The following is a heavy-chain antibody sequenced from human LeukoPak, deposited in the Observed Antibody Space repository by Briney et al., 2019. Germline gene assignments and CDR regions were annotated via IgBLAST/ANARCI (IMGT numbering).Heavy chain of an antibody. J-gene: IGHJ4*02. V-gene: IGHV1-69*01. CDR2: IIPIFGTA. CDR3: ARGGEQQLEVYYFDY. Sequence: GASVNVSFMASGGTFSNYAISWVRPAPGQGLEWMGGIIPIFGTANSAQKFHGRVTITADDSTSPAYIELSSLRTEDTAVYYCARGGEQQLEVYYFDYWGQGTLVTVSS. D-gene: IGHD6-13*01. CDR1: GGTFSNYA.